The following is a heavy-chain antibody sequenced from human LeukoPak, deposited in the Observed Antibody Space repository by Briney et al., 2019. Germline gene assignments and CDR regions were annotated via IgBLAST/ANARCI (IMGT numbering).Heavy chain of an antibody. CDR3: ARALIKEGAFDI. J-gene: IGHJ3*02. CDR2: IYYSGST. CDR1: GGSISSYY. V-gene: IGHV4-59*01. Sequence: SETLSLTCTVSGGSISSYYWSWIRQPPGKGLEWIGYIYYSGSTNYNPSLKSRVTISVDTSKNQFPLKLSSVTAADTAVYYCARALIKEGAFDIWGQGTMVTVSS. D-gene: IGHD2-8*01.